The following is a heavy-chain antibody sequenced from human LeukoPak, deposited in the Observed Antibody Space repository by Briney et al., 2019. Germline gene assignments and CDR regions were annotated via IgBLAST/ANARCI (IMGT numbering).Heavy chain of an antibody. J-gene: IGHJ4*02. CDR3: ARDRPGYSDYDDERFDS. V-gene: IGHV1-18*04. CDR2: ISASNHST. D-gene: IGHD5-12*01. Sequence: ASVKVSCKASGYTFTSYGISWVRQAPGQGLEWMGWISASNHSTNYAQKLQGRVTMTTDTSTSTAYMELRRLRSDDTAVYYCARDRPGYSDYDDERFDSWGQGTLVTVSS. CDR1: GYTFTSYG.